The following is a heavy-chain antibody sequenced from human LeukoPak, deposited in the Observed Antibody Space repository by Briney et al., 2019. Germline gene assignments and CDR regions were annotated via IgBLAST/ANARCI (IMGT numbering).Heavy chain of an antibody. CDR2: IYYSGST. D-gene: IGHD6-6*01. Sequence: SETLSLTCTVSGGSISGYYWSWIRQPPGKGLEWIGYIYYSGSTNYNPSLKSRVTISVDTSKNQFSLKLSSVTAADTAVYYCARESSYSSSCLDYWGQGTLVTVSS. V-gene: IGHV4-59*12. CDR1: GGSISGYY. CDR3: ARESSYSSSCLDY. J-gene: IGHJ4*02.